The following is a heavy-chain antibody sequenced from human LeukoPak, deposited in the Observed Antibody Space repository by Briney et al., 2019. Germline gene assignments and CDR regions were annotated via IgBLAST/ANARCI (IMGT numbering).Heavy chain of an antibody. D-gene: IGHD2-2*01. CDR3: ARGFGSRGIDY. V-gene: IGHV1-2*02. Sequence: ASVKVSCKTSEYTFTGYYMHWVRLAPGQGLEWMGWINPNSGATDYAQKFRDRVTMTRDTSINTAYMELSILRSNDTAVYYCARGFGSRGIDYWGQGTLVTVSS. J-gene: IGHJ4*02. CDR2: INPNSGAT. CDR1: EYTFTGYY.